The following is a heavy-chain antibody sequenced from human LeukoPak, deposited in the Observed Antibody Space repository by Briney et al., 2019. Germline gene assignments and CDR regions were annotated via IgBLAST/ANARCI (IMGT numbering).Heavy chain of an antibody. CDR3: ARGPIQLWIHDAMDV. CDR1: GFTFGDNA. J-gene: IGHJ6*02. D-gene: IGHD5-18*01. V-gene: IGHV3-49*04. CDR2: IRSKAYRGTT. Sequence: GGSLRLSCTGSGFTFGDNAMSWVRQAPGKGLEWVGFIRSKAYRGTTEYAASVKGRFSISRDDSASIAYLQMNSLKTEDTAVYYCARGPIQLWIHDAMDVWGQGTTVTVSS.